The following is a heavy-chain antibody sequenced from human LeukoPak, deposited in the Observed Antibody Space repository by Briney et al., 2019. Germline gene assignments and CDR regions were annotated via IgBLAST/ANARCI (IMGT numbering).Heavy chain of an antibody. V-gene: IGHV1-69*05. Sequence: SVKVSCKASGGTFSSYAISWVRQAPGQGLEWMGGIIPIFGTANYAQKFQGRVTMTRDTSISTAYMELSRLRSDDTAVYYCARDLIWSNYGSYYYYYMDVWGKGTTVTVSS. CDR2: IIPIFGTA. CDR1: GGTFSSYA. J-gene: IGHJ6*03. CDR3: ARDLIWSNYGSYYYYYMDV. D-gene: IGHD4-11*01.